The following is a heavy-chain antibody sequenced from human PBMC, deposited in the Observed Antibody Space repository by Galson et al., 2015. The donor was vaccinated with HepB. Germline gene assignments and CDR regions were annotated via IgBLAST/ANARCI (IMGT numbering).Heavy chain of an antibody. CDR1: GFTFSSYE. V-gene: IGHV3-48*03. J-gene: IGHJ4*02. Sequence: SLRLSCAASGFTFSSYEMNWVRQAPGKGLEWVSYISSGGATIYYADSVKGRFTISRDNAKNSLYLQMNSLRAEDTAVYYCARILGFSDYWGQGTLVTVSS. CDR3: ARILGFSDY. D-gene: IGHD7-27*01. CDR2: ISSGGATI.